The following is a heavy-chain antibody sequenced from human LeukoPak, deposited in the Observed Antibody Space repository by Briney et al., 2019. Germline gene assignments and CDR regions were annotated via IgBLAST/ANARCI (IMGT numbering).Heavy chain of an antibody. J-gene: IGHJ4*02. V-gene: IGHV4-59*01. CDR3: ARVAVDGMVRGVSIDY. D-gene: IGHD3-10*01. CDR1: GGSISSYY. Sequence: PSETLSLTCTVSGGSISSYYWSWIRQPPGKGLEWIGYIYYSGSTNYNPSLKSRVTISVDTSKNQFSLKLSSVTAADTAVYYCARVAVDGMVRGVSIDYWGQGTLVTVSS. CDR2: IYYSGST.